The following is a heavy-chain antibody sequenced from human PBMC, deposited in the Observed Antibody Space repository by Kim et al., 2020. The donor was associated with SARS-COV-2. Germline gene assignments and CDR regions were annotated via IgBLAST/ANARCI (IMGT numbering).Heavy chain of an antibody. Sequence: GGSQRLSCAASGFTFSSYGMHWVRQAPGKGLEWVAVISYDGSNKYYADSVKGRFTISRDNSKNTLYLQMNSLRAEDTAVYYCAKDRGIVVVPAAPRTWGQGTLVTVSS. D-gene: IGHD2-2*01. J-gene: IGHJ5*02. CDR2: ISYDGSNK. CDR3: AKDRGIVVVPAAPRT. CDR1: GFTFSSYG. V-gene: IGHV3-30*18.